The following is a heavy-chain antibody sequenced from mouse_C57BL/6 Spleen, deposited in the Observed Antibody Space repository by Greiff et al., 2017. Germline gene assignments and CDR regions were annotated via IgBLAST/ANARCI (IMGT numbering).Heavy chain of an antibody. J-gene: IGHJ1*03. CDR3: LYGSSYRYFDV. D-gene: IGHD1-1*01. CDR2: IDPETGGT. CDR1: GYTFTDYE. V-gene: IGHV1-15*01. Sequence: QVQLQQSGAELVRPGASVTLSCKASGYTFTDYEMHWVKQTPVHGLEWIGAIDPETGGTAYNQKFKGKAILTADKSSSTAYMELRSLTSEDSAVXYCLYGSSYRYFDVWGTGTTVTVSS.